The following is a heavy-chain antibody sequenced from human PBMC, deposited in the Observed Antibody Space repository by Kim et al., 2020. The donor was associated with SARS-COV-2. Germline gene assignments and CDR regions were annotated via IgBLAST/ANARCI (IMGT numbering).Heavy chain of an antibody. D-gene: IGHD2-2*01. CDR3: AVTYCSSTSCYGGYYYYYGMDV. V-gene: IGHV1-3*01. CDR1: GYTFTSYA. J-gene: IGHJ6*02. CDR2: INAGNGNT. Sequence: ASVKVSCKASGYTFTSYAMHWVRQAPGQRLEWMGWINAGNGNTKYSQKFQGRVTITRDTSASTAYMELSSLRSEDTAVYYCAVTYCSSTSCYGGYYYYYGMDVWGQGTTVTVSS.